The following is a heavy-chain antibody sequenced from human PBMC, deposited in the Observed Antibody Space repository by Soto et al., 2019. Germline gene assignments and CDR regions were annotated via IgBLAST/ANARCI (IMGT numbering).Heavy chain of an antibody. J-gene: IGHJ4*02. CDR3: ARRGSSSWYGY. CDR1: GGSISSSSYY. CDR2: IYYSGST. V-gene: IGHV4-39*01. D-gene: IGHD6-13*01. Sequence: PSETRSLTCTVSGGSISSSSYYWGWIRQPPGKGLEWIGSIYYSGSTYYNPSLKSRVTISVDTSKNQFSLKLSSVTAADTAVYYCARRGSSSWYGYWGQGTLVTVSS.